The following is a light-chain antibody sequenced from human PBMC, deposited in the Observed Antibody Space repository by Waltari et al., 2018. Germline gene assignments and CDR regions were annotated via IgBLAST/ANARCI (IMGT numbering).Light chain of an antibody. CDR3: AAWDDSVFGCL. CDR1: SSTIGSNT. Sequence: QSVLTQPPSASGAPGQRVTISCSGSSSTIGSNTVQWYQQLPGTAPKLLIYGNSGRAAGVPDRFSGSKSGTSASLAISGLQSEDEGDYFCAAWDDSVFGCLFGAGTKLTVL. J-gene: IGLJ2*01. CDR2: GNS. V-gene: IGLV1-44*01.